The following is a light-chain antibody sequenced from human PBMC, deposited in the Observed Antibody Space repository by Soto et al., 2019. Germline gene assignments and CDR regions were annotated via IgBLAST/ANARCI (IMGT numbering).Light chain of an antibody. CDR1: RTVSNR. Sequence: EIILTQSPSTLSLSPGERATLSCRASRTVSNRLAWYQHKPGQAPRLLIYGASTRATDIPARFSGSGSGTEFTLTISSLQSEDFALYYCQQYNNWPLTFGGGTKVDI. CDR3: QQYNNWPLT. J-gene: IGKJ4*01. V-gene: IGKV3-15*01. CDR2: GAS.